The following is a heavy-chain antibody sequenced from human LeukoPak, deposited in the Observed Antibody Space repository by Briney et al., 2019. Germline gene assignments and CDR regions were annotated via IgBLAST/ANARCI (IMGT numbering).Heavy chain of an antibody. J-gene: IGHJ4*02. Sequence: GRSLRLSCAASGFTFSNYGFHWVRRAPGQGLEWVAAISYDGSRKWFSDSVKGRFTISRDNSKNVVYLQMNSLRPEDTAVYYCARDMSGYYTFDYWGQGTLVTVSS. CDR3: ARDMSGYYTFDY. D-gene: IGHD3-22*01. CDR1: GFTFSNYG. CDR2: ISYDGSRK. V-gene: IGHV3-30*04.